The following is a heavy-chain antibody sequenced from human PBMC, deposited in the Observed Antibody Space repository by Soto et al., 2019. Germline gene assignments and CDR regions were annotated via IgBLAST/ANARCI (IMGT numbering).Heavy chain of an antibody. CDR2: VYYSGGT. Sequence: QVQLQESGPGLVKPSETLCLTCTVAGGSLTDHYWNWFRQSPGKGLHWIGYVYYSGGTNYNPSLKSRVTMSVDTSKNQFSLNLRSVTAADTAVYYCARGNDWKSSTFDIWGQGTMVSVSS. CDR3: ARGNDWKSSTFDI. CDR1: GGSLTDHY. D-gene: IGHD2-21*01. J-gene: IGHJ3*02. V-gene: IGHV4-59*11.